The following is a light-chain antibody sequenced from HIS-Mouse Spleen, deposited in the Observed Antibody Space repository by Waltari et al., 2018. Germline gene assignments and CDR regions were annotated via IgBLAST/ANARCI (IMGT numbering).Light chain of an antibody. CDR2: LGS. CDR3: MQALQTWT. Sequence: DIVMTQSPLSLHVTPGEPPSISCTSSQSLLHSNGYNYLDWYMQKPGQSPQLLIYLGSNRASGVPDRFSGSGSGTDFTLKISRVEAEDVGVYYCMQALQTWTFGQGTKVEIK. J-gene: IGKJ1*01. V-gene: IGKV2-28*01. CDR1: QSLLHSNGYNY.